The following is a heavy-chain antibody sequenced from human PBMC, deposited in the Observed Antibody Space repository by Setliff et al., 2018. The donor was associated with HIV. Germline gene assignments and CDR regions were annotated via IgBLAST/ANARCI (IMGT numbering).Heavy chain of an antibody. Sequence: GGSLRLSCAASGFTFSSYSMNWVRQTPGKGLEWISYISSSSNTISYADSVKGRFTISRDNAKNSLYLQMNSLRAEDTAVYYCARYALAVPGYHNAFDIWGQGTMVTVS. CDR3: ARYALAVPGYHNAFDI. D-gene: IGHD6-19*01. J-gene: IGHJ3*02. CDR1: GFTFSSYS. CDR2: ISSSSNTI. V-gene: IGHV3-48*01.